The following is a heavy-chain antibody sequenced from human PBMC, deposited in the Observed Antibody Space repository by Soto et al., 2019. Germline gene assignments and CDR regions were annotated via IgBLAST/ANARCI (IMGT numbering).Heavy chain of an antibody. J-gene: IGHJ5*02. Sequence: APVKVSCKASGYTFTSYGISWARQAPGQGLEWMGWISAYNGNTNYAQKFQGRVTITRDTSASTAYMELSSLRSEDTAVYSCARSSSWSYNWFDPWGQGTLVTVSS. V-gene: IGHV1-18*01. CDR2: ISAYNGNT. CDR3: ARSSSWSYNWFDP. CDR1: GYTFTSYG. D-gene: IGHD6-13*01.